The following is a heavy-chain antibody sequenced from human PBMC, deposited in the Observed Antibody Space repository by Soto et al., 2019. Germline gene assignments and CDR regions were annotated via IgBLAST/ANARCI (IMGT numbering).Heavy chain of an antibody. CDR2: ISDDAITR. CDR3: AREVPISAVNYIDH. Sequence: GGSLRLSCAASGFSLSDFWMHWIRQAPGKGLVWVARISDDAITRSYADFVEGRFTISRGNAKNMVYLQLNSLTTDDTAFYYCAREVPISAVNYIDHWGQGALVTVSS. J-gene: IGHJ4*02. CDR1: GFSLSDFW. D-gene: IGHD5-12*01. V-gene: IGHV3-74*01.